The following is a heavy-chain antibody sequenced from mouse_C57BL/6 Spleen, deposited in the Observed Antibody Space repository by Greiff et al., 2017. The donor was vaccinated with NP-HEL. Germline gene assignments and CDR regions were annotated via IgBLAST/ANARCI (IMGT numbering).Heavy chain of an antibody. J-gene: IGHJ4*01. CDR3: ARSGYSNYYYAMDY. CDR1: GYTFTSYW. D-gene: IGHD2-5*01. V-gene: IGHV1-64*01. CDR2: IHPNSGST. Sequence: QVHVKQPGAELVKPGASVKLSCKASGYTFTSYWMHWVKQRPGQGLEWIGMIHPNSGSTNYNEKFKSKATLTVDKSSSTAYMQLSSLTSEDSAVYYCARSGYSNYYYAMDYWGQGTSVTVSS.